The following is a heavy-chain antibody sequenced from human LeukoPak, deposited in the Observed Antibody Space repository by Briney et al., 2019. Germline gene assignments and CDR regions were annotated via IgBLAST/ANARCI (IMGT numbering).Heavy chain of an antibody. CDR3: ARGEYGGHSFLDY. J-gene: IGHJ4*02. Sequence: ASVNVSCKASVYTFTSYGISWVRQAPGQGLEWMGWISAYNWNTNYAQKLRGRVTMTTDNSTSTAHSELRILRPDDTAVYFWARGEYGGHSFLDYWGQGTLVTVSS. CDR2: ISAYNWNT. V-gene: IGHV1-18*01. CDR1: VYTFTSYG. D-gene: IGHD4-23*01.